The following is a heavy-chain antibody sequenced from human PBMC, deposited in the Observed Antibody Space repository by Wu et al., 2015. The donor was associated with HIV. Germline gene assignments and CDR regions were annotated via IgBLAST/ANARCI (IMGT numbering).Heavy chain of an antibody. CDR2: MNSNNGKT. CDR1: GYTITTYD. Sequence: QAQLVQSGAEVKKPGASVKVSCQASGYTITTYDFNWVRQATGQGLEWLGWMNSNNGKTGYGKKFQGRVAMTRDSSTSTAYMELSGLKSEDTAVYYCASSYYGSGSYPTFYYYYAMDVWGQGTTVTVSS. V-gene: IGHV1-8*01. CDR3: ASSYYGSGSYPTFYYYYAMDV. D-gene: IGHD3-10*01. J-gene: IGHJ6*02.